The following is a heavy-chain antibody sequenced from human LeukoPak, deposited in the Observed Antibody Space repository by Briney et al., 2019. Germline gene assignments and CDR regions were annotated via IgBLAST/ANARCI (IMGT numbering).Heavy chain of an antibody. Sequence: SVKVSCKASGDTFLSYGINWVRQAPGQGLEWMGRVIPIFGTTSYAQKFQGRVVINADKSTCTAYMELSDLRSDDTAVFYCATTTLGDGWLQSDHWGQGTLVTVSS. J-gene: IGHJ4*02. V-gene: IGHV1-69*06. CDR3: ATTTLGDGWLQSDH. D-gene: IGHD3-16*01. CDR2: VIPIFGTT. CDR1: GDTFLSYG.